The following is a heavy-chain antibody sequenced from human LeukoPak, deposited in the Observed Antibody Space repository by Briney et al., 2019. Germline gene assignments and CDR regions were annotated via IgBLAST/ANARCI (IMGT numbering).Heavy chain of an antibody. J-gene: IGHJ6*03. V-gene: IGHV1-2*02. CDR2: INPNSGGT. CDR3: ARDLYYYGSGSLYYYYYMDV. D-gene: IGHD3-10*01. Sequence: GASVKVSCKASGYTFTGYYMHWVRQAPGQGLEWMGWINPNSGGTNYAQKFQGRVTMTRDTSISTAYMELSRLRSDDTAVYYCARDLYYYGSGSLYYYYYMDVWGKGTTVTVSS. CDR1: GYTFTGYY.